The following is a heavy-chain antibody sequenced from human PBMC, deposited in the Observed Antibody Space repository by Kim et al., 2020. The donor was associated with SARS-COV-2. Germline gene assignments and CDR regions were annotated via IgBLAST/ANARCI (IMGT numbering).Heavy chain of an antibody. D-gene: IGHD5-18*01. CDR2: SS. V-gene: IGHV1-46*01. Sequence: SSSNAQKFQGRVTMTSDTSTTTVYMDLSSLRSEDTAVYYCARGGAVTYFDYWGQGTLVTVSS. CDR3: ARGGAVTYFDY. J-gene: IGHJ4*02.